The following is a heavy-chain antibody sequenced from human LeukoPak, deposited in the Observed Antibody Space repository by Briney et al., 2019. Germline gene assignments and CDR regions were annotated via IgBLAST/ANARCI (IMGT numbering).Heavy chain of an antibody. Sequence: PSQTLSLTCTVSGASIRSGDCYWSWIRQPPGKGLEWIGYIYYSGSTNYNPSLKGRVTISVDRSKNQFSLNLNFVTAADTALYYCARGDGSGSGRWFDPWGQGTLITVSS. D-gene: IGHD3-10*01. CDR2: IYYSGST. CDR3: ARGDGSGSGRWFDP. J-gene: IGHJ5*02. CDR1: GASIRSGDCY. V-gene: IGHV4-61*08.